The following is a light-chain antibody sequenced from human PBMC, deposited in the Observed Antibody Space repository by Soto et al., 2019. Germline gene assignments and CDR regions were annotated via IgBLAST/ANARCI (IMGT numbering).Light chain of an antibody. J-gene: IGKJ2*01. CDR1: QSVSSNN. Sequence: EIVLTQSPGTLSLSPGERATLSCRASQSVSSNNFAWYQQKPGQAPRLLIYDASSRATGIPDRCSGGGSGTDFTLTISRLEPEDFAVYYCQQYGSPPPYTFGQGTKLEI. V-gene: IGKV3-20*01. CDR2: DAS. CDR3: QQYGSPPPYT.